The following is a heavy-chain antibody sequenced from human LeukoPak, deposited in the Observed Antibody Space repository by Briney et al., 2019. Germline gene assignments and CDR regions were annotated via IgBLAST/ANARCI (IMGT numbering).Heavy chain of an antibody. D-gene: IGHD5-12*01. CDR1: GFTFSSYG. CDR3: AKDLRGYSGYDYALEVGNGAFDI. CDR2: IRYDGSNK. Sequence: GGSLRLSCAASGFTFSSYGMHWVRQAPGKGLEWVAFIRYDGSNKYYADSVKGRFTISRDNSKNTLYLQMNSLRAEDTAVYYCAKDLRGYSGYDYALEVGNGAFDIWGQGTMVTVSS. V-gene: IGHV3-30*02. J-gene: IGHJ3*02.